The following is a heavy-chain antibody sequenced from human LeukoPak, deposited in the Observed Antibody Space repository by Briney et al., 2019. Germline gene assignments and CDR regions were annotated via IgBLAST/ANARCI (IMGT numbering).Heavy chain of an antibody. CDR1: GYAFTSYD. CDR2: MNPNSGNT. J-gene: IGHJ6*02. CDR3: ARGVGRRSYQLLFRHYYYGMDV. D-gene: IGHD2-2*01. Sequence: ASVKVSCKASGYAFTSYDINWVRQATGQGLEWMGWMNPNSGNTGYAQKFQGRVTMTRNTSISTAYMELGSLRSEDTAVYYCARGVGRRSYQLLFRHYYYGMDVWGQGTTVTVSS. V-gene: IGHV1-8*01.